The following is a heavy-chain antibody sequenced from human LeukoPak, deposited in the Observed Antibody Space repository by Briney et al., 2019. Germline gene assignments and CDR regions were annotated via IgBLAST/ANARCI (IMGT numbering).Heavy chain of an antibody. CDR3: ARGPKFAIRMIVVVTKGHFDY. V-gene: IGHV3-30*04. CDR1: RFTFSSYA. CDR2: ISYDGNNK. J-gene: IGHJ4*02. D-gene: IGHD3-22*01. Sequence: GGSLRLSCAASRFTFSSYAIHWVRQAPGKGLEWVAGISYDGNNKYYADSVKGRFTISRDSSKNTLYLQMNSLIVEDTAVYYCARGPKFAIRMIVVVTKGHFDYWGQGTLVTVSS.